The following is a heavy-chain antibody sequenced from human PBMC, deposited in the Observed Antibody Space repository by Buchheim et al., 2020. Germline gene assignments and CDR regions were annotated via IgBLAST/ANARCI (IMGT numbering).Heavy chain of an antibody. Sequence: QVQLVESGGGVVQPGRSLRLSCAASGFSFSSYAMHWVRQAPGKGLEGVAVISYDGSNKYYADYVKGRFTISRDNSTNTLYLQMNSLRAEDTAVYYCARARYGMDVWGQGTT. V-gene: IGHV3-30*04. CDR2: ISYDGSNK. J-gene: IGHJ6*02. CDR1: GFSFSSYA. CDR3: ARARYGMDV.